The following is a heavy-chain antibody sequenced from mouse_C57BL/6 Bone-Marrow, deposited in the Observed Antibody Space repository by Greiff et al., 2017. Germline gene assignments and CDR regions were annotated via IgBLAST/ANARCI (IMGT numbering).Heavy chain of an antibody. V-gene: IGHV10-1*01. CDR3: VRHHYYGSSYGAMDY. CDR1: GFSFNTYA. D-gene: IGHD1-1*01. CDR2: IRSKSNNYAT. J-gene: IGHJ4*01. Sequence: DVKLQESGGGLVQPKGSLKLSCAASGFSFNTYAMNWVRQAPGKGLEWVARIRSKSNNYATYSADSVKDSFTISRDDSESMLYLQMNNLKTEDTAMYYCVRHHYYGSSYGAMDYWGQGTSVTVSS.